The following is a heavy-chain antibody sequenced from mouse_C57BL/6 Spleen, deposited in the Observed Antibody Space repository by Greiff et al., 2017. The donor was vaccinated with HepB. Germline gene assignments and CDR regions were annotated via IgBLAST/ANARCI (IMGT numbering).Heavy chain of an antibody. CDR3: TRREENYYGSSSYYFDY. Sequence: EVKLVESGEGLVKPGGSLKLSCAASGFTFSSYAMSWVRQTPEKRLEWVAYISSGGDYIYYADTVKGRFTISRDNARNTLYLQMSSLKSEDTAMYYCTRREENYYGSSSYYFDYWGQGTTLTVSS. D-gene: IGHD1-1*01. V-gene: IGHV5-9-1*02. CDR1: GFTFSSYA. J-gene: IGHJ2*01. CDR2: ISSGGDYI.